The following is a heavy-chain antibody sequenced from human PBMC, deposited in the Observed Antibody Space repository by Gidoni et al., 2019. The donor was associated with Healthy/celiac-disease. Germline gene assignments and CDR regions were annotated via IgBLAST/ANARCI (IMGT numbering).Heavy chain of an antibody. CDR1: GFTFSSYA. CDR2: IRGSGGST. D-gene: IGHD1-26*01. CDR3: AKDRWELPQSDAFDI. J-gene: IGHJ3*02. Sequence: VQLLESGGGLVQPGGSLRLSCAASGFTFSSYAMSWVRQAQVKGLGWVAAIRGSGGSTYYADSGKGRFTISRDNSKNTLYLQMNSLRAEDTAVYYCAKDRWELPQSDAFDIWGQGTMVTVSS. V-gene: IGHV3-23*01.